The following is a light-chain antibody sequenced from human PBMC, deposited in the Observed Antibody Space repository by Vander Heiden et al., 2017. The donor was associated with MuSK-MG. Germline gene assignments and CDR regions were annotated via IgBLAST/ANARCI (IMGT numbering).Light chain of an antibody. CDR3: QQRSNWPLT. CDR2: DGS. Sequence: EIVLTQSPATLSLSPGERATLPCRASQSVRSYLAWYQQKPGQAPRLLIDDGSSRATGVPARFSGSGSGTDFTLTISSLEPEDFAVYYCQQRSNWPLTFGGGTKVEMK. J-gene: IGKJ4*01. CDR1: QSVRSY. V-gene: IGKV3-11*01.